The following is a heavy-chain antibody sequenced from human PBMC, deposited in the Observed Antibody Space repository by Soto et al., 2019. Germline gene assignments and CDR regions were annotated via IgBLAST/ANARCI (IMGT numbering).Heavy chain of an antibody. D-gene: IGHD6-19*01. V-gene: IGHV1-69*02. Sequence: QVQLVQSGAEVKKPGSSVKVSCKASGGTFSSYTISWVRQAPGQGLEWMGRIIPILGIANYAQKSQGRVTXPXGXXTSTAYMEASSLSSEDAAVYYCAGIGLIAYYGMDVWGQGTTVTVSS. J-gene: IGHJ6*02. CDR2: IIPILGIA. CDR1: GGTFSSYT. CDR3: AGIGLIAYYGMDV.